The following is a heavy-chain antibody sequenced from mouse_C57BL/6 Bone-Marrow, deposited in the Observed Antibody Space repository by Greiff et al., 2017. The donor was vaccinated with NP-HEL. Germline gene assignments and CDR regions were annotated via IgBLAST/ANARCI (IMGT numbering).Heavy chain of an antibody. CDR1: GYAFSSSW. Sequence: QVHVQQSGPELVKPGASVKISCKASGYAFSSSWMNWVKQRPGKGLEWIGRIYPGDGDTNYNGKFKGKATLTADKSSSTAYMQLSSLTSEDSAVYFCARWKLRAYWGQGTLVTVSA. J-gene: IGHJ3*01. D-gene: IGHD2-1*01. V-gene: IGHV1-82*01. CDR2: IYPGDGDT. CDR3: ARWKLRAY.